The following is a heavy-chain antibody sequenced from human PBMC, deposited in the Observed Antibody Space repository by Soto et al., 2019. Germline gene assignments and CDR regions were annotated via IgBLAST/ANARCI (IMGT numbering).Heavy chain of an antibody. Sequence: EVVLVESGGGLVQPGGSLRLSCVASGFNFDDFAMHWVRQAPGKGLQWVSGIRWNGETPAYGDSVKGRFIISRDTARNSLYLQMNSLSPEETAVDFCARVTTRLAYRDYSMEVWGKWTTVTVS. CDR3: ARVTTRLAYRDYSMEV. V-gene: IGHV3-9*01. CDR1: GFNFDDFA. D-gene: IGHD3-16*01. J-gene: IGHJ6*03. CDR2: IRWNGETP.